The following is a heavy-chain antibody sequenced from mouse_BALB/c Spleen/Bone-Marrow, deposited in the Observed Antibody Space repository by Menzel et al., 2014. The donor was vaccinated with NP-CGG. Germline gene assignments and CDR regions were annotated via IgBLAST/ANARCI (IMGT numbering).Heavy chain of an antibody. CDR3: ARYGNYYFDY. CDR2: IYPGSGNT. Sequence: VQLQQSGPELVKPGASVKISCKASGYTFTDYYINWVKQKPGQELEWIGWIYPGSGNTKYNEKFKGKATLTVDTSSSTAYMQLSSLTSEDTAVYFCARYGNYYFDYWGQGTTLTVSS. D-gene: IGHD2-1*01. J-gene: IGHJ2*01. CDR1: GYTFTDYY. V-gene: IGHV1-84*02.